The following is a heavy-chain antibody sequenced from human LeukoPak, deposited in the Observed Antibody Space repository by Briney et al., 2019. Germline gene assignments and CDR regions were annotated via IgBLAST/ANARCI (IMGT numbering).Heavy chain of an antibody. Sequence: SETLSLTCTVSGGSISSYYWSWIRQPPGKGREWIGYIYYSGSANYNPSLKSRVTISVDTSKNQFSLKLSSVTAADTAVYYCASSRGYYDFWSGSPDGYYYYYGMDVWGQGTTVTVSS. V-gene: IGHV4-59*01. CDR1: GGSISSYY. D-gene: IGHD3-3*01. CDR2: IYYSGSA. CDR3: ASSRGYYDFWSGSPDGYYYYYGMDV. J-gene: IGHJ6*02.